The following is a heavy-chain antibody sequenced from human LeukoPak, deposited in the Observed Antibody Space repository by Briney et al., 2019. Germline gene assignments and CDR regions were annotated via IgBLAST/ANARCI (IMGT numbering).Heavy chain of an antibody. CDR2: IYYSGST. CDR1: GGSISSYY. CDR3: ARVQSRLSWFDP. Sequence: SETLSLTCTVSGGSISSYYWSWIRQPPGKGLEWIGSIYYSGSTYYNPSLKSRVTISVDTSKNQFSLKLTSVTAADTAVYYCARVQSRLSWFDPWGQGTLVTVSS. J-gene: IGHJ5*02. V-gene: IGHV4-39*07.